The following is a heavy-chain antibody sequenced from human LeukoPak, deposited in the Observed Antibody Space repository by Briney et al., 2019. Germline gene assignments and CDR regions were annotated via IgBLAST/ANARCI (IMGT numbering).Heavy chain of an antibody. V-gene: IGHV4-59*01. CDR1: GGSISSYY. CDR3: ARLRSRTVFDY. D-gene: IGHD1-14*01. Sequence: SSETLSLTCTVSGGSISSYYWSWIRQPPGKGLEWIGYIYDSGSTNYNPSLKSRVTISVDTSKNQFSLKVSSVTAADTAVYYCARLRSRTVFDYWGQGTLVTVSS. CDR2: IYDSGST. J-gene: IGHJ4*02.